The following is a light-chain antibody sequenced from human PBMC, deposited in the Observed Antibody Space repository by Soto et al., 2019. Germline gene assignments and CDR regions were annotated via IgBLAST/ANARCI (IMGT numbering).Light chain of an antibody. CDR3: QTWRTGIRV. J-gene: IGLJ1*01. CDR2: LNSDGSH. V-gene: IGLV4-69*01. Sequence: QPVLTQSPSASASLGASVKLTCTLSSGHSSYAIAWHQQQPEKGPRYLMKLNSDGSHSKGDGIPDRFSGSSSGAERYLTISSLQSEDDADYYCQTWRTGIRVFGTGTKLTVL. CDR1: SGHSSYA.